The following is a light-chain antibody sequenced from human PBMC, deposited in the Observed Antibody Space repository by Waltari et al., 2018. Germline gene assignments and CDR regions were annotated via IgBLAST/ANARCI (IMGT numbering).Light chain of an antibody. CDR3: SSYTTISTTV. Sequence: QSALAQPASVSGSPGQSITISCTGTSSDVGAYNFVSWYQHHPGKAPTLILYEVSRWPSGVSNRFSGSKSGNTASLTISGLQAEDEADYYCSSYTTISTTVFGGGTKVTVL. CDR1: SSDVGAYNF. CDR2: EVS. J-gene: IGLJ2*01. V-gene: IGLV2-14*01.